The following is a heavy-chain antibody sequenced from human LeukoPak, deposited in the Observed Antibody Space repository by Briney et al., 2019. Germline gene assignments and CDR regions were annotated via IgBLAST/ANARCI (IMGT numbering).Heavy chain of an antibody. J-gene: IGHJ5*02. CDR2: ISISGGST. CDR3: AKDRDLLFAHCWFDL. V-gene: IGHV3-23*01. CDR1: GFTFSTYA. D-gene: IGHD3-10*01. Sequence: QPGGSLRLSCAASGFTFSTYAMSWVRQAPGKGLEWVSGISISGGSTYYADSVKGRFTISRDNSKNTLYLQMNCLRAEDTSVYYCAKDRDLLFAHCWFDLWGQGTLVTVSS.